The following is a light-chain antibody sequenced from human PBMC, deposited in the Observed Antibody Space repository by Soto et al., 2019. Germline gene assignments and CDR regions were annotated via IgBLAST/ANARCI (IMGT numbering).Light chain of an antibody. CDR2: GAS. Sequence: VLARSPATLWLYPGASASLSCRASHRISSYLAWYQQKPGQAPRLLIYGASSRATGIPDRFSGSGSGTDFILTISRLEPEDFAVYYCQQHGRSPGMFGQGTKVDIK. J-gene: IGKJ1*01. CDR1: HRISSY. CDR3: QQHGRSPGM. V-gene: IGKV3-20*01.